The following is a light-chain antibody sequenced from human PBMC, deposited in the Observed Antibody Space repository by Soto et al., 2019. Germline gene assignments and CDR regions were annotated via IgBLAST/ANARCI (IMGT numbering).Light chain of an antibody. Sequence: EIVMTQSPATLSVSPGERATLSFRASQSVSNKLVWYQQKPGQAPRLLIYDASNRATGIPARFSGSGSGTDFTLTISRLEPEDFAVYYCQQYGSSSTFGQGTKVDIK. J-gene: IGKJ1*01. CDR1: QSVSNK. CDR3: QQYGSSST. CDR2: DAS. V-gene: IGKV3-20*01.